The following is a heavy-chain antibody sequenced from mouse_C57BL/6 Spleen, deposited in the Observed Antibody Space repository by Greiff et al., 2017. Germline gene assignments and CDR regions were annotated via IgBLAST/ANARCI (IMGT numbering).Heavy chain of an antibody. CDR2: INPNNGGT. V-gene: IGHV1-18*01. D-gene: IGHD2-1*01. J-gene: IGHJ4*01. Sequence: VQLKESGPELVKPGASVKIPCKASGYTFTDYNMDWVKQSHGKSLEWIGDINPNNGGTIYNQKFKGKATLTVDKSSSTAYMELRSLTSEDTAVYYCARSLYYGNYEGAMDYWGQGTSVTVSS. CDR3: ARSLYYGNYEGAMDY. CDR1: GYTFTDYN.